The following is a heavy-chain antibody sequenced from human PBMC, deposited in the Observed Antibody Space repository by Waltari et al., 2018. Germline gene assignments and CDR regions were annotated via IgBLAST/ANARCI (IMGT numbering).Heavy chain of an antibody. CDR1: GCSVDNFY. J-gene: IGHJ3*02. V-gene: IGHV4-4*07. Sequence: QVQLQESGPGLVKPSETLSLTCTVPGCSVDNFYWSWIRQPAGKGLEGIGRIYANGNTNYNPSLKTRVTMSEDMSKNEVSLTLTSVTAADTAVYYCAKMAAKVGAHDAFDIWGQGTMVIVSS. CDR3: AKMAAKVGAHDAFDI. CDR2: IYANGNT. D-gene: IGHD1-26*01.